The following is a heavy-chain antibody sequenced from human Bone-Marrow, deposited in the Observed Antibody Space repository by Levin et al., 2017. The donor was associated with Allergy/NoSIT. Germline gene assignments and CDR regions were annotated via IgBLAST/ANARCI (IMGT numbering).Heavy chain of an antibody. CDR3: AREGIAAAGIPIGVDGMGDY. CDR2: ISYDGSNK. V-gene: IGHV3-30-3*01. CDR1: GFTFSSYA. J-gene: IGHJ4*02. D-gene: IGHD6-13*01. Sequence: GGSLRLSCAASGFTFSSYAMHWVRQAPGKGLEWVAVISYDGSNKYYADSVKGRFTISRDNSKNTLYLQMNSLRAEDTAVYYCAREGIAAAGIPIGVDGMGDYWGQGTLVTVSS.